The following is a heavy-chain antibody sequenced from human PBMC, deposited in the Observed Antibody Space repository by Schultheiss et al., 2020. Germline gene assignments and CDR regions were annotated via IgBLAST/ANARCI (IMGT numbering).Heavy chain of an antibody. V-gene: IGHV5-51*01. CDR2: IYPGDSDT. D-gene: IGHD3-10*01. CDR1: GYSFTSYW. CDR3: ARRGEVRGVRGWFDP. J-gene: IGHJ5*02. Sequence: GESLKISCKGSGYSFTSYWIGWVRQMPGKGLEWMGIIYPGDSDTRYSPSFQGQVTISADKSISTAYLQWSSLKASDTAMYYCARRGEVRGVRGWFDPWGQGTLVTGSS.